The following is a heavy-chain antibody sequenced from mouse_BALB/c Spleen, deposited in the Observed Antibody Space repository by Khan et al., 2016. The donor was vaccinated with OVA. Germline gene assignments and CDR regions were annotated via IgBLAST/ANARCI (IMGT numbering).Heavy chain of an antibody. CDR1: GFSLNNYS. Sequence: QVQLKESGPGLVQSSQSLSITCTVSGFSLNNYSVHWVRQSPGKGLEWLGAIWSAGSTDYNAAFISRLTISKDNSRSQVFFKMNSLQPNDTAIYYCARRGYDYGRGALFAYWGQGTPVTVSA. J-gene: IGHJ3*01. CDR3: ARRGYDYGRGALFAY. V-gene: IGHV2-2*02. D-gene: IGHD2-4*01. CDR2: IWSAGST.